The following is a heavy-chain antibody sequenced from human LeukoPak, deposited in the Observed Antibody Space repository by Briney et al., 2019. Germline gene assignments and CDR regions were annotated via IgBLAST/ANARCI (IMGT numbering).Heavy chain of an antibody. CDR2: IYHSGST. D-gene: IGHD3-3*01. J-gene: IGHJ4*02. Sequence: SGTLSLTCAVSGGSISSSNWWSWVRQPPGKGLEWIGEIYHSGSTNYNPSLKSRVTILVDKSKNQFSLKLSSVTAADTAVYYCARDRRRITIFGVVIMFFDYWGQGTLVTVSS. CDR3: ARDRRRITIFGVVIMFFDY. CDR1: GGSISSSNW. V-gene: IGHV4-4*02.